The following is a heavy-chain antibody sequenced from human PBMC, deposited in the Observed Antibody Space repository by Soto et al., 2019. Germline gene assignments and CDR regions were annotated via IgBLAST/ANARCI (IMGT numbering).Heavy chain of an antibody. CDR1: EYIFTNCW. V-gene: IGHV5-51*01. D-gene: IGHD3-3*01. CDR3: ARKSRPYYDFWSGYSRGAFDI. J-gene: IGHJ3*02. Sequence: GESLKISCKGSEYIFTNCWIGWVRQMPGNGLEWMGIIYPGDSDTRYSPSFQGQVTISADKSISTAYLQWSSLKASDTAMYYCARKSRPYYDFWSGYSRGAFDIWGQGTMVTVSS. CDR2: IYPGDSDT.